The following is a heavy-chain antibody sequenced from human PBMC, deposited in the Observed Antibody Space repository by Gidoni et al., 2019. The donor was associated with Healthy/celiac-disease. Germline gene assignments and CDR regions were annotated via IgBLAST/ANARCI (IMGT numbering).Heavy chain of an antibody. CDR1: GYSFTSYW. CDR3: ARGRASSIAARSTSFDY. J-gene: IGHJ4*02. Sequence: EVHLVQSGAEVKKPGESLRISCKGSGYSFTSYWISWVRQRPGKGLEWMGRVDPSDSYTNDSPSFQGHVTIAADKSISTAYLQWSSLKASDTAMYYCARGRASSIAARSTSFDYWGQGTLVTVSS. CDR2: VDPSDSYT. V-gene: IGHV5-10-1*03. D-gene: IGHD6-6*01.